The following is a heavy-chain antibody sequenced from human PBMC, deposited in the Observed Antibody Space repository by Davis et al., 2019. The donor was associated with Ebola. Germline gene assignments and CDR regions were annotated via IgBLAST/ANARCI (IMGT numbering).Heavy chain of an antibody. J-gene: IGHJ4*02. V-gene: IGHV1-2*06. Sequence: ASVKVSCKASGYTFTGYYMHWVRQAPGQGLEWMGRINPSTGVTSYAQKFQGRVTMTGDTSISTAYMELSRLRSDDTAVYYCARGGCSGGSCYYYFDYWGQGTLVSVSS. CDR3: ARGGCSGGSCYYYFDY. D-gene: IGHD2-15*01. CDR2: INPSTGVT. CDR1: GYTFTGYY.